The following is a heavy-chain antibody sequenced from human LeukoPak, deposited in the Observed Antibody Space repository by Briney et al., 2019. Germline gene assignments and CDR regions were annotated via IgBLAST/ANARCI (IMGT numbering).Heavy chain of an antibody. CDR1: GYTFTSYY. CDR2: INPSGGST. Sequence: ASVKVSCKASGYTFTSYYMHWVRQAPGQGLEWMGIINPSGGSTSYAQKFQGRVTITADESTSTAYMELSSLRSEDTAVYYCARRGCSSTSCYNCFDPCGEGTLVTVSS. CDR3: ARRGCSSTSCYNCFDP. V-gene: IGHV1-46*01. D-gene: IGHD2-2*01. J-gene: IGHJ5*02.